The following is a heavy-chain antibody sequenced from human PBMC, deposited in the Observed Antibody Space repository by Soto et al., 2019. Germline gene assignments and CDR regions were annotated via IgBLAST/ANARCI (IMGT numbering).Heavy chain of an antibody. V-gene: IGHV3-74*01. J-gene: IGHJ4*02. CDR3: TRRLSVVGTSSFDY. Sequence: EVQLVESGGGLVQPGGSLRLSCAASGFTISSYWMHWVRQAPGKGLVWVSRINTDGSSTSYADSVKGRFTTSRDNAKNTLYLQMNSLRAEDTAVYYCTRRLSVVGTSSFDYWGLGTLVTVSS. CDR1: GFTISSYW. CDR2: INTDGSST. D-gene: IGHD2-15*01.